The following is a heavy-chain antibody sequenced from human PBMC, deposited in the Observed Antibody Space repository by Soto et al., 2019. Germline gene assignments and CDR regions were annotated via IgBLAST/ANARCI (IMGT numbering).Heavy chain of an antibody. CDR2: TSYDGSNK. CDR3: ARWGTTGGLDV. J-gene: IGHJ6*01. CDR1: GFTFRSFV. Sequence: QVQLVESGGGVVQPGTSLRLSCVGSGFTFRSFVIHWVRQAPGKGLEWVALTSYDGSNKYYDDSVKGRFTISRDNSRNKVDLQMDSLRLEDKALYYCARWGTTGGLDVWGQGPLVYVSS. D-gene: IGHD3-16*01. V-gene: IGHV3-30*19.